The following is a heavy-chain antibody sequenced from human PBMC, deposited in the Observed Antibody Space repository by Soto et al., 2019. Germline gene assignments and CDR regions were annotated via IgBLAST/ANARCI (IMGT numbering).Heavy chain of an antibody. V-gene: IGHV6-1*01. CDR1: GDSVSTNTAT. Sequence: QVQLQQSGPGLVKPSQTLSLTCDISGDSVSTNTATWNWIRQSPSRGLEWLGRTYYRSKWYNDYAVLVKRRXTXSXDISNNPVSLHLNSVTPDDTAVYYCVRIIGNRWLDSWGQGTLVTVSS. J-gene: IGHJ5*01. CDR2: TYYRSKWYN. CDR3: VRIIGNRWLDS.